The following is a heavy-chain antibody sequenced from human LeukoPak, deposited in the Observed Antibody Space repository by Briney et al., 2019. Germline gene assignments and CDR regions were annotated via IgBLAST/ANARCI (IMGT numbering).Heavy chain of an antibody. J-gene: IGHJ3*02. CDR2: ISDHSRDG. V-gene: IGHV1-18*01. CDR1: GYTFTNHG. Sequence: ASVKVSCKASGYTFTNHGISWVRHAPRQRLEWVGWISDHSRDGHYAQKFQGRVTMTSDTSATTAYMELRSLRSDDAAVYYCARRNSGSKDDAFDIWGQGTMVTVSA. CDR3: ARRNSGSKDDAFDI. D-gene: IGHD3-10*01.